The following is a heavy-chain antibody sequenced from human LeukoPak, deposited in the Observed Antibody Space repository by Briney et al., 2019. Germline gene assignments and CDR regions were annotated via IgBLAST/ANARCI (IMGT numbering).Heavy chain of an antibody. D-gene: IGHD5-18*01. V-gene: IGHV4-34*01. CDR2: INHSGST. J-gene: IGHJ4*02. CDR1: GGSFSGYY. CDR3: ARENAAMVNPFDY. Sequence: PSETLSLTCAVYGGSFSGYYWSWIRQPPGKGLEWIGEINHSGSTNYNPSLKSRVTISVDTSKNQFSLKLSSVTAADTAVYYCARENAAMVNPFDYWGQGTLVTVSS.